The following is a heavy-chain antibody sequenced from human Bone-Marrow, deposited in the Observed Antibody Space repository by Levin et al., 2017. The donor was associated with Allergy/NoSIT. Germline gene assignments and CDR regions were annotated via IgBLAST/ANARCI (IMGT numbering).Heavy chain of an antibody. J-gene: IGHJ6*02. CDR3: AREVRYFDWIQYGMDV. V-gene: IGHV1-2*02. Sequence: GASVKVSCKASGYTFTGYYMHWVRQAPGQGLEWMGWINPNSGGTNYAQKFQGRVTMTRDTSISTAYMELSRLRSDDTAVYYCAREVRYFDWIQYGMDVWGQGTTVTVSS. D-gene: IGHD3-9*01. CDR1: GYTFTGYY. CDR2: INPNSGGT.